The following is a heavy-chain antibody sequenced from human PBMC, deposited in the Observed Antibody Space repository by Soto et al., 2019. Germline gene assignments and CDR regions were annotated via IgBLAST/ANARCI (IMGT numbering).Heavy chain of an antibody. CDR2: IYYSGST. D-gene: IGHD6-19*01. CDR1: VRSINSSSYF. CDR3: ARHYSSGSRNWFDP. J-gene: IGHJ5*02. Sequence: SETLSLTCSVPVRSINSSSYFWGWVRQPPGKGLEWIGSIYYSGSTYYNPSLRSRVTISVDTSKNQFSLKLSSVTAADTAVFYCARHYSSGSRNWFDPWGQGTLVTVSS. V-gene: IGHV4-39*01.